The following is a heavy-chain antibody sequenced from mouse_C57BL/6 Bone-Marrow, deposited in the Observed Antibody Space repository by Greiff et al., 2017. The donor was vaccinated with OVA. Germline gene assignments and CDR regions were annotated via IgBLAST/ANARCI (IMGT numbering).Heavy chain of an antibody. J-gene: IGHJ4*01. D-gene: IGHD2-4*01. CDR1: GFSLSTCGMG. CDR2: IWRDDDK. V-gene: IGHV8-8*01. Sequence: QVTLKESGPGILQPSQTLSLTCSFSGFSLSTCGMGVGWIRQPSGKGLEWLAHIWRDDDKYYNPALKSRLTIYKGTSNTQVLHKIANVDTADTATYYCARIEGLYYDYDDGNYYAMDYWGQGTSVTVSS. CDR3: ARIEGLYYDYDDGNYYAMDY.